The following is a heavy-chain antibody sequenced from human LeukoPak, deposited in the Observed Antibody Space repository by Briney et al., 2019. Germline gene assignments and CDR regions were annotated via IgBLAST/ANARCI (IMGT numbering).Heavy chain of an antibody. V-gene: IGHV4-34*01. CDR1: GGSISPYY. Sequence: PSETLSLTCTVSGGSISPYYWSWIRQPPGKGLEWIGEINHSGSTNYNPSLKSRVTISVDTSKNQFSLKLSSVTAADTAVYYCARHRPRYSSSWRYNWFDPWGQGTLVTVSS. D-gene: IGHD6-13*01. CDR2: INHSGST. CDR3: ARHRPRYSSSWRYNWFDP. J-gene: IGHJ5*02.